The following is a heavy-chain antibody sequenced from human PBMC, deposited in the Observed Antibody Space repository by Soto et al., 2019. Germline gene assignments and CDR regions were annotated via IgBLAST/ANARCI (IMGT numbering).Heavy chain of an antibody. V-gene: IGHV4-34*01. Sequence: SETLSLTCAVYGGSFSGYYWSWIRQPPGKGLEWIGEINHSGSTNYNPSLKSRVTISVDTSKNQFSLKLSSVTAADTAVYYCARAQPIVVVVAATRYYGMDVWGQGTTVTVSS. CDR3: ARAQPIVVVVAATRYYGMDV. CDR2: INHSGST. J-gene: IGHJ6*02. CDR1: GGSFSGYY. D-gene: IGHD2-15*01.